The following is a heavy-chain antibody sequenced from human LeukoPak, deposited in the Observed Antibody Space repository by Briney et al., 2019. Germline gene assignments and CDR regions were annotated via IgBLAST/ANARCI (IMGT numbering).Heavy chain of an antibody. V-gene: IGHV4-4*02. CDR3: ARLTKNDSGTYRFGKKKRGYMDV. Sequence: SETLSLTCAVSGGSISSSNWWSWVRQPPGKGLEWIGEIYHSRSTNYNPSLKSRVTISVDTSKNQFSLKLSSVTAADTAVYYCARLTKNDSGTYRFGKKKRGYMDVWGKGTTVTISS. CDR1: GGSISSSNW. J-gene: IGHJ6*03. D-gene: IGHD3-10*01. CDR2: IYHSRST.